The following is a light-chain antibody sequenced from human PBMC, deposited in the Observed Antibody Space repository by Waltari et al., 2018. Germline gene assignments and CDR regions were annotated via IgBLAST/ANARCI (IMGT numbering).Light chain of an antibody. J-gene: IGLJ3*02. CDR2: TYN. V-gene: IGLV1-44*01. CDR3: AGWDASLNGPV. CDR1: SSDIGSNS. Sequence: QSVLTQPSSVSGIPGQRVTISCSGSSSDIGSNSVNWYQQLPGTAPKFLIDTYNERPSGVPDRFSASKSGTSASLAISGLQSEDEADYYCAGWDASLNGPVFGGGTKLTVL.